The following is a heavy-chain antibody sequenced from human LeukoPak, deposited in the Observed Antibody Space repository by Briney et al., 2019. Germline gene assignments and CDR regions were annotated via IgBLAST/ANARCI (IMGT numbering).Heavy chain of an antibody. V-gene: IGHV4-59*01. J-gene: IGHJ4*02. CDR3: ARGGLGITMVRGVINYFDY. CDR1: GGSISSYY. CDR2: IYYSGST. D-gene: IGHD3-10*01. Sequence: SETLSPTCTVSGGSISSYYWSWIRQPPGKGLEWIGYIYYSGSTNYNPSLKSRVTISVDASKNQFSLKLSSVTAADTAVYYCARGGLGITMVRGVINYFDYWGQGTLVTVSS.